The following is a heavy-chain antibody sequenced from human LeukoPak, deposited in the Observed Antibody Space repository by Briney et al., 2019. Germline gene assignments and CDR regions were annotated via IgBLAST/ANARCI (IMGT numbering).Heavy chain of an antibody. CDR1: GGSFSGYY. CDR3: ARTSAGLVPDY. D-gene: IGHD3/OR15-3a*01. CDR2: INHSGST. J-gene: IGHJ4*02. Sequence: PLETLSLTCAVYGGSFSGYYWSWIRQPPGKGLEWIGEINHSGSTNYNPSLKSRVTISVDTSKNQFSLKLSSVTAADTAVYYCARTSAGLVPDYWGQGTLVTVSS. V-gene: IGHV4-34*01.